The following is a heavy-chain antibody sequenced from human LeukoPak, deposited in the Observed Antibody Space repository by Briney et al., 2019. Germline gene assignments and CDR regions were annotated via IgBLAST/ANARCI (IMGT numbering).Heavy chain of an antibody. CDR3: ATDPNPYSSTSGYFDF. J-gene: IGHJ4*02. CDR2: IIPIFGTA. V-gene: IGHV1-69*13. CDR1: GGTFSSYA. D-gene: IGHD6-13*01. Sequence: SVKVSCKASGGTFSSYAISWVRQAPGQGLEWMGGIIPIFGTANYAQKFQGRVTITADESSNTASLDLSSLTSEDTAVYYCATDPNPYSSTSGYFDFWGQGTLVTVSS.